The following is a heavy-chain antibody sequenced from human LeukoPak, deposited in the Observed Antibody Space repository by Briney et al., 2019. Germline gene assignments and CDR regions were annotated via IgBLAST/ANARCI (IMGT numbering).Heavy chain of an antibody. Sequence: KISCKASGGTFSSYAISWVRQAPGQGLEWMGGIIPIFGTANYAQKFQGRVTITADKSTSTAYMELSSLRSEDTAVYYCARWDNQYYYDSSGYYTPAFDIWGQGTMVTVSS. V-gene: IGHV1-69*06. CDR3: ARWDNQYYYDSSGYYTPAFDI. CDR1: GGTFSSYA. J-gene: IGHJ3*02. CDR2: IIPIFGTA. D-gene: IGHD3-22*01.